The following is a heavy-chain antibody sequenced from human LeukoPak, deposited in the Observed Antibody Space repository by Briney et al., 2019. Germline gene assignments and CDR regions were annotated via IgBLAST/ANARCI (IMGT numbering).Heavy chain of an antibody. CDR3: AHMAKSYKSLTGYYIDY. J-gene: IGHJ4*02. CDR1: GFSLSTSGVG. V-gene: IGHV2-5*02. Sequence: GPTLVNPAQTLTLTCTFSGFSLSTSGVGVGWIRQPPGKALEWLALIYWDDGKRYSPSLKSRLTITKDTSKNQVVLTMTNVDPVDTATYYCAHMAKSYKSLTGYYIDYWGQGTLVTVSS. D-gene: IGHD3-9*01. CDR2: IYWDDGK.